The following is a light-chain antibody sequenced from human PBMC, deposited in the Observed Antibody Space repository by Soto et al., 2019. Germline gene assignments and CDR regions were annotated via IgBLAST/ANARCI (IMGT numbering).Light chain of an antibody. Sequence: EIVLTQSPGTLSVSPGERATLSCRASQSVSSKLAWYQQKPGQAPRLLFYGASTGATGIPARFSGSVSETDFTLSISSLQSEDFAVYYCQQYNNWPGTFGQGTKVEIK. J-gene: IGKJ1*01. CDR3: QQYNNWPGT. CDR1: QSVSSK. CDR2: GAS. V-gene: IGKV3-15*01.